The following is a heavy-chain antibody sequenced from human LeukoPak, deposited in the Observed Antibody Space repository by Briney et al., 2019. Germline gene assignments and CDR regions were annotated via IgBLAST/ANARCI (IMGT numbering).Heavy chain of an antibody. CDR2: IYYSGST. V-gene: IGHV4-39*01. Sequence: SETLSLTCTVSGGSISGSSYYWGWIRQPPGKGLEWIGSIYYSGSTYYNPSLKSRVTISVDTSKNQFSLKLSSVTAADTAVYYCSSDSSSWYGHSWGQGTLVTVSS. D-gene: IGHD6-13*01. J-gene: IGHJ4*02. CDR1: GGSISGSSYY. CDR3: SSDSSSWYGHS.